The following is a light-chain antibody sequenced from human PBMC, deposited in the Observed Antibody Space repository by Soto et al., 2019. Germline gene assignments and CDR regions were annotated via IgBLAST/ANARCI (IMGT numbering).Light chain of an antibody. V-gene: IGLV6-57*03. Sequence: NFMLTQPHSVSESPGKTVTISCTRSSGSIASNYVQWYQQRPGSAPTTVIYEDNQRPSVVPDRFSGSIDSSSNSASLTISGLKTEDEADYYCQSYDRSNAWVFGGGTKVTVL. CDR1: SGSIASNY. CDR2: EDN. CDR3: QSYDRSNAWV. J-gene: IGLJ3*02.